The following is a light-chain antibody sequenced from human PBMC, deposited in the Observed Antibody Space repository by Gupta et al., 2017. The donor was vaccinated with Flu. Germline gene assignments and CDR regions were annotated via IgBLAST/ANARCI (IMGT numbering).Light chain of an antibody. CDR2: AAF. CDR1: QDISNF. Sequence: DVQMTQSPSSLSASVGDRVTITCRASQDISNFLAWYQQKPGKVPKLLIYAAFTLHSGVPSRFSGSGSGTDFTLTITSLQPEDVASYYCQKDNIAPWTFGQGTKVEIK. CDR3: QKDNIAPWT. V-gene: IGKV1-27*01. J-gene: IGKJ1*01.